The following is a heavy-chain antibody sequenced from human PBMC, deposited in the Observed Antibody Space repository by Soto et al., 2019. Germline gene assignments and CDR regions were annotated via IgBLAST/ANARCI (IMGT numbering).Heavy chain of an antibody. CDR3: ARTSQYRRAARSCYYYGMDV. D-gene: IGHD6-6*01. V-gene: IGHV5-51*01. Sequence: GESLKISCKGSGYSFTSYWIGWVRQMPGKGLEWMGIIYPGDSDTRYSPSFQGQVTISADKSISTAYLQWSSLKASDTAMYYCARTSQYRRAARSCYYYGMDVWGQGTTVTVSS. CDR1: GYSFTSYW. J-gene: IGHJ6*02. CDR2: IYPGDSDT.